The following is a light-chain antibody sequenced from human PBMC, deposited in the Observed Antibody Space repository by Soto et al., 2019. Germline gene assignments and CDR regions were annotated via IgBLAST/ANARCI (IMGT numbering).Light chain of an antibody. CDR3: QQRSDWPIT. Sequence: EIVLTQSPATLSLSPGERATLSCRASQSISRYLAWYQQKPGQAPRLLMYDASSRATGIPARFSGSGSGTDFTLTISSLEPEDFAVYYCQQRSDWPITFGQGTRREIK. V-gene: IGKV3-11*01. CDR2: DAS. J-gene: IGKJ5*01. CDR1: QSISRY.